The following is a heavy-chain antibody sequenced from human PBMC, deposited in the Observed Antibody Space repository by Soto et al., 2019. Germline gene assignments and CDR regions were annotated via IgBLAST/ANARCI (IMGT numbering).Heavy chain of an antibody. Sequence: SETLSLTCTVSGGSMSTSDYYWSWIRQPPGEGLEWIGHIFDSGTTYTNPSLRSQVAISLDTSKNHFSLTLSSVTAADTAVYYCARGPSGDKVHYWGQGALVTVSS. D-gene: IGHD7-27*01. CDR2: IFDSGTT. CDR3: ARGPSGDKVHY. J-gene: IGHJ4*02. V-gene: IGHV4-30-4*01. CDR1: GGSMSTSDYY.